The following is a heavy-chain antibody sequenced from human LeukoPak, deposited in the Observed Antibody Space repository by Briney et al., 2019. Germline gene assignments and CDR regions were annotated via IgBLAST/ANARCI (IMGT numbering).Heavy chain of an antibody. V-gene: IGHV1-18*01. Sequence: VASVTVSCKASGYTFTSYGISWVRQAPGQGLEWMGWISAYNGNTNYAQKLQGRVTMTTDTSTSTAYMELRSLRSDDTAVYYCARDGTDIVVVPAAIGYYYYGMDVWGQGTTVTVSS. J-gene: IGHJ6*02. CDR1: GYTFTSYG. D-gene: IGHD2-2*01. CDR2: ISAYNGNT. CDR3: ARDGTDIVVVPAAIGYYYYGMDV.